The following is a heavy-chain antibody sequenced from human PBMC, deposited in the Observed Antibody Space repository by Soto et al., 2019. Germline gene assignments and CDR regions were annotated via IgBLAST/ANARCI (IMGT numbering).Heavy chain of an antibody. CDR2: IKQDGSER. Sequence: GGSLRLSCAVSGFSFGTYWMSWVRQAPGKGLEWLASIKQDGSERYYLDSVKGRFTISRDNAKDSLSLQMNSLRAEDTAVYYCARDRLRFLEWLLYYYFDYWGQGTLVTVSS. CDR3: ARDRLRFLEWLLYYYFDY. V-gene: IGHV3-7*01. J-gene: IGHJ4*02. D-gene: IGHD3-3*01. CDR1: GFSFGTYW.